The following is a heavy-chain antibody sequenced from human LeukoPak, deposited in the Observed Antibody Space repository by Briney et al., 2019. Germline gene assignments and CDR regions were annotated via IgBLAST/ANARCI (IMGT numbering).Heavy chain of an antibody. CDR1: GVTFSSHG. V-gene: IGHV3-23*01. Sequence: GGSLRLSSGVSGVTFSSHGMNWDRQAPGKGLEWVSAITGSGDRTYYTDSVRGRFTVSRDNSKNTLYLQMNGLRAEDTAVYYCASSDYEGLDYWGQGTLVTVSS. D-gene: IGHD4-17*01. CDR2: ITGSGDRT. CDR3: ASSDYEGLDY. J-gene: IGHJ4*02.